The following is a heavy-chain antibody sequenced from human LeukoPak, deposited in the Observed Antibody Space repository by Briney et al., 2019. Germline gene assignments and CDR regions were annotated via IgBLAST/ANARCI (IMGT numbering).Heavy chain of an antibody. CDR2: ISYDGSNK. CDR1: GFTFSSYA. J-gene: IGHJ5*02. Sequence: GRSLRLSCAASGFTFSSYAMHWVRQAPGKGLEWVAVISYDGSNKYYADSVKGRFTISRDNSKNTLYLQMNSLRAEDTAVYYCARAGGGLPLNWLDPWGQGTLVTVSS. D-gene: IGHD3-16*01. CDR3: ARAGGGLPLNWLDP. V-gene: IGHV3-30-3*01.